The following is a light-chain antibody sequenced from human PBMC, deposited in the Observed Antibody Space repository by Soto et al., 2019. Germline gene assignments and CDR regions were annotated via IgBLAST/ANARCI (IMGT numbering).Light chain of an antibody. V-gene: IGKV3-20*01. CDR3: QQSYNTQWT. CDR1: QSVSSSS. CDR2: TAS. J-gene: IGKJ1*01. Sequence: EIVLTQSPGTLSLSPGERATLSCRASQSVSSSSLAWYQQRPGQAPRLLIFTASSRATGTPDRFSGSGSGTDFTLTISRLEPEDFATYYCQQSYNTQWTFGQGTKVEIK.